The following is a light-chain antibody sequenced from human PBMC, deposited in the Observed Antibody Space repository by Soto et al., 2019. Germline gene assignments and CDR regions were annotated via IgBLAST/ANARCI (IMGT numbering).Light chain of an antibody. CDR2: KAS. J-gene: IGKJ1*01. CDR3: QQYNNWPPWT. Sequence: DIKMTQSPSTLSASVGDRVTITCRASQSISSWLAWYQQKPGKAPKLLIYKASTLKSGVPSRFSGSGSGTEFTLTISSLQSEDFAVYYCQQYNNWPPWTFGQGTKVDIK. CDR1: QSISSW. V-gene: IGKV1-5*03.